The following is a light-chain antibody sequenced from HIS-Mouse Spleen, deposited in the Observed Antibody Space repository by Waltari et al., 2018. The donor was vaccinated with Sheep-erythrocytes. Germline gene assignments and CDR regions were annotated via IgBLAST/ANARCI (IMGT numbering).Light chain of an antibody. J-gene: IGLJ1*01. CDR3: SSYTSSSSYV. CDR2: DVS. Sequence: LTQPASVSGSPGPSLTISCTGTSSDVGGYNYVSWYQQHPGKAPKLMIYDVSNRPSGVSNRFSGSKSGNTASLTISGLQAEDEADYYCSSYTSSSSYVFGTGTKVTVL. CDR1: SSDVGGYNY. V-gene: IGLV2-14*03.